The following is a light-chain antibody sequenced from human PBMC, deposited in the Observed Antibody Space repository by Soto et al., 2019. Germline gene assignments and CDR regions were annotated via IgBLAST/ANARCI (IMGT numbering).Light chain of an antibody. V-gene: IGLV1-40*01. CDR3: QSYDSSLRLAV. Sequence: QPVLTQPPSVSGAPGQRVTISCSGSSSNIGAGYDVHWYQQLPGTAPRLLIYVSRNRPSGVPDRFSGPKSGTSASLAITGLQTDDEADYYCQSYDSSLRLAVVGGGTKLTVL. CDR1: SSNIGAGYD. J-gene: IGLJ3*02. CDR2: VSR.